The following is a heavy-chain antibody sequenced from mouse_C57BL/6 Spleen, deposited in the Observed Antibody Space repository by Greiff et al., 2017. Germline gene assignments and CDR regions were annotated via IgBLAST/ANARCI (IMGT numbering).Heavy chain of an antibody. CDR2: INPNYGTT. CDR1: GYSFTDYN. CDR3: APHNYGSSYV. Sequence: EVQLQQSGPELVKPGASVKISCKASGYSFTDYNMNWVKQSNGQRLEWIGVINPNYGTTSYNQKCKGKATLTVDPSSSTAYMQLNSLTSEDSAVXDCAPHNYGSSYVWGQGALVTVSA. D-gene: IGHD1-1*01. V-gene: IGHV1-39*01. J-gene: IGHJ3*02.